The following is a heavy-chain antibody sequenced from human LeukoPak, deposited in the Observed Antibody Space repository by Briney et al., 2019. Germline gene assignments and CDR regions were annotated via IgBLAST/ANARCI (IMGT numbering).Heavy chain of an antibody. D-gene: IGHD3-22*01. CDR2: TYHRSKWYS. J-gene: IGHJ4*02. V-gene: IGHV6-1*01. Sequence: PSQTLSLTCAITGDSVSSNTVTWIWIRQSPSRGLEWLGRTYHRSKWYSEYAVSVQSRITINPDTSKNQFSLQLNSVTAADTAVYYCARLMDLYDSSGYYPDYWGQGTLVTVSS. CDR1: GDSVSSNTVT. CDR3: ARLMDLYDSSGYYPDY.